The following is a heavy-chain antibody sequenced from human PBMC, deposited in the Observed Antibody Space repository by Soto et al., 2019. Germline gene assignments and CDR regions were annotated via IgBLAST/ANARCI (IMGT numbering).Heavy chain of an antibody. CDR1: GGSISSGDYY. J-gene: IGHJ4*02. CDR3: ARSHSGSFFHFDY. V-gene: IGHV4-31*03. Sequence: PSETLSLTCSVSGGSISSGDYYWSWIRQHPGKGLEWIGYIYHSGSAYYNPSLKSRLKMSVDTSKNQFSLNLTSVTAADTAVYYCARSHSGSFFHFDYWGQGTLVTVSS. D-gene: IGHD1-26*01. CDR2: IYHSGSA.